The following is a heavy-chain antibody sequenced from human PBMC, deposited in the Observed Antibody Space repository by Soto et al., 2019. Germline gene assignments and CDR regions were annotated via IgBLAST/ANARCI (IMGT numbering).Heavy chain of an antibody. J-gene: IGHJ4*02. CDR3: AKEHHYSSSWSEFDY. V-gene: IGHV3-23*01. D-gene: IGHD6-13*01. CDR2: ISGSGVST. CDR1: GFTFSSYA. Sequence: EVQLLESGGGLVQPGGSLRLSCAASGFTFSSYAMSWVRQAPGKGLEWVSAISGSGVSTYYADSVKGRLTISRDNSKNTLYLQMNRLRAEDTAVYYCAKEHHYSSSWSEFDYWGQGTLVTVSS.